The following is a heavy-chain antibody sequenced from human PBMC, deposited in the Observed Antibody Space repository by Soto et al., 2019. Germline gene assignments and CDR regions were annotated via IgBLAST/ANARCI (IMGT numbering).Heavy chain of an antibody. CDR1: GYTFTDYY. CDR2: VDPEDGET. J-gene: IGHJ3*02. Sequence: GASVKVSCKVSGYTFTDYYMHWVQQAPGKGLEWMGLVDPEDGETIYAEKFQGRVTITADTSTDTAYMELSSLRSEDTAVYYCATWVTMIVVVDDQRGAFDIWGQGTMVTVSS. CDR3: ATWVTMIVVVDDQRGAFDI. D-gene: IGHD3-22*01. V-gene: IGHV1-69-2*01.